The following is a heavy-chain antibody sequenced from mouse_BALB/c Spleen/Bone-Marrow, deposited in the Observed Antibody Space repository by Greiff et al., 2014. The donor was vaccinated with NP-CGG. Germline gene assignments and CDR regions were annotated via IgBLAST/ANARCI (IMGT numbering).Heavy chain of an antibody. CDR3: AREARTGAWFTY. CDR1: GYTFTSYT. V-gene: IGHV1-4*02. J-gene: IGHJ3*01. D-gene: IGHD4-1*01. Sequence: VQGVESGAELARPGASVKMSCKASGYTFTSYTIQWVKQRPGQGLEWIGYINHSSGYTDYNQKFKDKTTLTADKSSNTAYMQLTSLASEDSAVYSCAREARTGAWFTYWGQGTLVTVSA. CDR2: INHSSGYT.